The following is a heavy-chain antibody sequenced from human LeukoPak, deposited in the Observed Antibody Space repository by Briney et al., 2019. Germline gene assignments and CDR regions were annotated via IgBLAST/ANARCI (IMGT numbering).Heavy chain of an antibody. CDR1: GFTFSSYA. CDR3: AKWFGELSGYFDY. V-gene: IGHV3-23*01. J-gene: IGHJ4*02. CDR2: ISGSGGST. Sequence: GGSLRLSCAASGFTFSSYAMSWVRQAPGKGLEWVSAISGSGGSTYYADSAKGRFTISRDNSKNTLYLQMNSLRAEDTAVYYCAKWFGELSGYFDYWGQGTLVTVSS. D-gene: IGHD3-10*01.